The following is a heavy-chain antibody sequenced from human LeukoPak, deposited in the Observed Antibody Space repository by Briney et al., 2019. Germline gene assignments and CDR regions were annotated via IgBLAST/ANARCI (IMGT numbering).Heavy chain of an antibody. V-gene: IGHV4-59*08. Sequence: SETLSLTCTVSGAPITRYYWSWIRQPPGKGLEWIGYIYYTGSANYNPSLKSRVSISVDTSKNQFSLKLSSVTAADTAVYYCARRTLTYYYDSSGYHDYWGQGTLVTVSS. CDR2: IYYTGSA. J-gene: IGHJ4*02. CDR1: GAPITRYY. CDR3: ARRTLTYYYDSSGYHDY. D-gene: IGHD3-22*01.